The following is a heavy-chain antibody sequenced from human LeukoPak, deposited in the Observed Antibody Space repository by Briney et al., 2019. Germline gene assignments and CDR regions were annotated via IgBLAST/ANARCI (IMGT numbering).Heavy chain of an antibody. CDR2: IWYDGSNK. V-gene: IGHV3-33*06. CDR1: GFTFSNYG. CDR3: AKDGVLLWFGE. Sequence: QPGRSLTLSCAASGFTFSNYGMHWVRQAPGKGLEWVAVIWYDGSNKFYADSVKGRFTISRDNSKNTLYLQMNSLRAEDTAVYYCAKDGVLLWFGEGGQGTLVTVSS. D-gene: IGHD3-10*01. J-gene: IGHJ4*02.